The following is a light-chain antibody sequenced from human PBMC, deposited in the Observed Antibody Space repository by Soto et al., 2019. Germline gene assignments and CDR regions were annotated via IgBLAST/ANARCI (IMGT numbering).Light chain of an antibody. CDR2: EVT. CDR1: SSDVGGYDH. CDR3: SSDAGNYNYV. V-gene: IGLV2-8*01. Sequence: QSALTQPPSASGSPGQSVTIPCTGTSSDVGGYDHVSWYQQHPGKAPKLMIYEVTKRPAGVPERFSGSKSGNTASLTVSGLQAEDEAYYYCSSDAGNYNYVFGTGTKLTVL. J-gene: IGLJ1*01.